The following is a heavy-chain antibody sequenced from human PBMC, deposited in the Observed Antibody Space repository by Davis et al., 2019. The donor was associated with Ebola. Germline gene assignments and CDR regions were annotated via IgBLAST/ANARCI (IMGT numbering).Heavy chain of an antibody. V-gene: IGHV1-46*03. CDR3: TTPGGQDSGYDVFDI. CDR1: EVTFSSYT. CDR2: INPNDGRT. D-gene: IGHD5-12*01. J-gene: IGHJ3*02. Sequence: ASVKVSCKASEVTFSSYTISWVRQAPGQGLEWMGMINPNDGRTIYAQKLQGRVTVTRDTSTTTVYMDLSSLRSDDTALYYCTTPGGQDSGYDVFDIWGQGTMVTVSS.